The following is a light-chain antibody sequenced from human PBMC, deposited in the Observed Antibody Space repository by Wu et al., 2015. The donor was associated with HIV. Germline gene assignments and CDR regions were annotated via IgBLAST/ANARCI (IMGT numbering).Light chain of an antibody. Sequence: EIVLTQSPGTLSLSPGERATLSCRASQSVTTNYLAWYQQKPGQSPRLLIYGASSRATGIPDRFSGSGSGTDFTLTISRLEPEDFAVYYCQQYGSSPRYTFGQGPSWRSN. CDR1: QSVTTNY. CDR2: GAS. CDR3: QQYGSSPRYT. J-gene: IGKJ2*01. V-gene: IGKV3-20*01.